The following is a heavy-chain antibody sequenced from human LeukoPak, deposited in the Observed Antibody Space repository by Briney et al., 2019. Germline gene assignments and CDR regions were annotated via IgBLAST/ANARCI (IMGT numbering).Heavy chain of an antibody. CDR2: ISAYNGNT. D-gene: IGHD3-3*01. J-gene: IGHJ5*02. CDR1: GYTFTSYG. Sequence: ASVKVSCKASGYTFTSYGISWVRQAPGQGLEWMGWISAYNGNTNYAQKLQGRVTMTTDTSTSTAYMELSRLRSDDTAVYYCASGRITIFGVVENWFDPWGQGTLVTVSS. V-gene: IGHV1-18*04. CDR3: ASGRITIFGVVENWFDP.